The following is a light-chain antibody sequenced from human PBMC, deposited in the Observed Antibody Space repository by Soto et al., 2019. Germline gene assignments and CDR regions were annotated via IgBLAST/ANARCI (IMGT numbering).Light chain of an antibody. CDR3: SSSAGIYHYLV. Sequence: QSALTQPPSASGSPGQSVTLSCTGTSSDIGGYNSVSWYQQHPGKAPRLMIYEVNKRPSGVPDRFSGSKSGYTASLTVSGLQTEDEAFYYCSSSAGIYHYLVFGGGTKVTVL. V-gene: IGLV2-8*01. CDR1: SSDIGGYNS. J-gene: IGLJ3*02. CDR2: EVN.